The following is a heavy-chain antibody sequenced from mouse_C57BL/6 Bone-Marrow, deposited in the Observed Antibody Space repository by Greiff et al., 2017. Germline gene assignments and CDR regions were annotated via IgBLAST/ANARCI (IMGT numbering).Heavy chain of an antibody. J-gene: IGHJ2*01. V-gene: IGHV14-4*01. CDR2: IDPENGDT. Sequence: VQLKESGAELVRPGASVKLSCTASGFNIKDDYMPWVKQRPEQGLEWIGWIDPENGDTEYASKFQGKATITADTSSNTAYLQLSSLTSEDTAVYYCTPYELDGYWGQGTTLTVSS. CDR3: TPYELDGY. CDR1: GFNIKDDY. D-gene: IGHD2-3*01.